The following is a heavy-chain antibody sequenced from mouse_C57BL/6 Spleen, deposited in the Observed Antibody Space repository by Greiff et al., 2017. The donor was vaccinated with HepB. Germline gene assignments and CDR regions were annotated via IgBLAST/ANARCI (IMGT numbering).Heavy chain of an antibody. V-gene: IGHV5-16*01. J-gene: IGHJ4*01. Sequence: EVQLVESEGGLVQPGSSMKLSCTASGFTFSDYYMAWVRQVPEKGLEWVANINYDGSSTYYLDSLKSRFIISRDNAKNILYLQMSSLKSEDTATYYCARGLLRGYAMDYWGQGTSVTVSS. CDR3: ARGLLRGYAMDY. CDR1: GFTFSDYY. CDR2: INYDGSST. D-gene: IGHD2-3*01.